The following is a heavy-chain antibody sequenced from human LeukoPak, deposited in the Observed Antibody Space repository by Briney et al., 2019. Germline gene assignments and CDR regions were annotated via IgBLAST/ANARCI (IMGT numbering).Heavy chain of an antibody. V-gene: IGHV3-23*01. CDR2: ISGRGGST. D-gene: IGHD2-15*01. CDR1: GFTFSSYA. J-gene: IGHJ6*03. Sequence: GGSLRLSCAVSGFTFSSYAMSWVRQAPGKGLEWVSAISGRGGSTYYADSVKGRFTISRDNSKNTLYLQMNSLRAEDTAVHYCAKDKVAGGSYYMDVWGKGTTVTVSS. CDR3: AKDKVAGGSYYMDV.